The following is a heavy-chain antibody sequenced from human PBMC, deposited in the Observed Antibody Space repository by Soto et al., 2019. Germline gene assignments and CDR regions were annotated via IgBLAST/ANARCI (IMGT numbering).Heavy chain of an antibody. Sequence: PGGSLRLSCAASGFTFSSYSMNWVRQAPGKGLEWVSSISSSSSSYIYYADSVKGRFTISRDNAKNSLYLQMNSLRAEDTAVYYCAGYCSGGSCYFDYWGQGTLVTVSS. V-gene: IGHV3-21*01. CDR3: AGYCSGGSCYFDY. D-gene: IGHD2-15*01. J-gene: IGHJ4*02. CDR1: GFTFSSYS. CDR2: ISSSSSSYI.